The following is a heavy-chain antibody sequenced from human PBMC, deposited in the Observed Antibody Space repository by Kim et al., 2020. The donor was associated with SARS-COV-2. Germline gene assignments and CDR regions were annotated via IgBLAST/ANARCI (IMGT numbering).Heavy chain of an antibody. V-gene: IGHV4-34*01. J-gene: IGHJ4*02. Sequence: LKSRVTISVDTSKNQFSLKLSSVTAADTAVYYCARARGYYYGSGTSPLDCWGQGTLVTVSS. D-gene: IGHD3-10*01. CDR3: ARARGYYYGSGTSPLDC.